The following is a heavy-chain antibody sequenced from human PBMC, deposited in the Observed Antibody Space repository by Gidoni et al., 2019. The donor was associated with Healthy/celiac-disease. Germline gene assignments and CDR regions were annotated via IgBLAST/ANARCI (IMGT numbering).Heavy chain of an antibody. D-gene: IGHD4-4*01. CDR2: ISGSGGST. CDR1: GFPFRSYA. J-gene: IGHJ6*02. Sequence: EVQLVESGGGLVQPGGSLRLSCAASGFPFRSYAMSWVRKAPGKGLEWVSAISGSGGSTYYADSVKGRFTISRDNSKNTLYLQMNSLRAEDTAVYYCAKDEYSNYYYYGMDVWGQGTTVTVSS. CDR3: AKDEYSNYYYYGMDV. V-gene: IGHV3-23*04.